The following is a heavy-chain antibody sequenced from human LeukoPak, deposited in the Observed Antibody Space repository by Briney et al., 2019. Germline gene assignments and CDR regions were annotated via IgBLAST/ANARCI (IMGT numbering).Heavy chain of an antibody. CDR3: AKDRHYYDSSGYYLYFDY. Sequence: PGGSLRLSCAASGFTFSSYAMRWVRQAPGKGLEWVSAISGSGGSTYYADSVKGRFTISRDNSKNTLYLQMNSLRAEDTAVYYCAKDRHYYDSSGYYLYFDYWGQGTLVTVSS. V-gene: IGHV3-23*01. D-gene: IGHD3-22*01. CDR1: GFTFSSYA. J-gene: IGHJ4*02. CDR2: ISGSGGST.